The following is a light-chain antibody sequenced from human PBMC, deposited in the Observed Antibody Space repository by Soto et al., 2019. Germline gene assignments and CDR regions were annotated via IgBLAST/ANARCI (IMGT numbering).Light chain of an antibody. J-gene: IGKJ4*01. CDR2: AAS. V-gene: IGKV1-27*01. Sequence: DIQMTQSPSSLSASVGDRVTITCRASQDISNSLAWYQQKPGKVPKVLIYAASILQSGVPARFSGSGSGTDFTLTINSLPHEDVATYYCQKYNSAPLTFGGGTKVEI. CDR1: QDISNS. CDR3: QKYNSAPLT.